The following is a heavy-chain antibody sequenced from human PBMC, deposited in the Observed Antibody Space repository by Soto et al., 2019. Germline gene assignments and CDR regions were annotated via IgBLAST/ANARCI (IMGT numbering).Heavy chain of an antibody. CDR1: GGFVSSGSYY. Sequence: QVQLQQWGAGLLKPSETLSLTCAVYGGFVSSGSYYWSWIRQPPGKGLEWIGAMSHSGGTHFNPSLKSRVTISVDTSKNKFSLKMSAVTAADTALYYCARVERGTATTVVDAFDIWGPGTMVTVSS. CDR2: MSHSGGT. J-gene: IGHJ3*02. CDR3: ARVERGTATTVVDAFDI. V-gene: IGHV4-34*01. D-gene: IGHD1-1*01.